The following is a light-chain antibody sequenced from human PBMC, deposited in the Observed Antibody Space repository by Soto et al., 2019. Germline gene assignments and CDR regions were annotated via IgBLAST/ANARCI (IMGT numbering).Light chain of an antibody. V-gene: IGKV4-1*01. CDR3: QHDHGLPFT. Sequence: DIVMTQSPDSLAVSLGERATINCKSSQSVLNRSNNKNSLAWYQQKPGQPPKLLVYWASTRESGVPDRFSGSGSGIDVTLTISSLQAEDVAVYYCQHDHGLPFTFGGGTKVEIK. CDR2: WAS. J-gene: IGKJ4*01. CDR1: QSVLNRSNNKNS.